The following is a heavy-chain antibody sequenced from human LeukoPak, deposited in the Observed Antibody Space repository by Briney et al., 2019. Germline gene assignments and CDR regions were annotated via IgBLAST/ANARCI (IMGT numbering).Heavy chain of an antibody. CDR1: GYSLTSYW. Sequence: GESLKISCKGSGYSLTSYWIAWVRQKPGKGLEWMGIIYPGDSDTGYSPSFQGQVTISADTSITTAYLQWSSLTASDTAMYYCTAGCTVATTAAWGQGTLVTVSS. CDR3: TAGCTVATTAA. D-gene: IGHD6-19*01. V-gene: IGHV5-51*01. J-gene: IGHJ5*02. CDR2: IYPGDSDT.